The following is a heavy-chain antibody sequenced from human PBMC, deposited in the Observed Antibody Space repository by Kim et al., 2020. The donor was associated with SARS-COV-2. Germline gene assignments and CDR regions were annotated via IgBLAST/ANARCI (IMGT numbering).Heavy chain of an antibody. J-gene: IGHJ6*02. CDR3: ASGEAYYYYFYGMDV. D-gene: IGHD7-27*01. Sequence: GSGKGRFTIPRDNSQTSLYLQMNSLRAEDTAVYYCASGEAYYYYFYGMDVWGQGTTVTVSS. V-gene: IGHV3-21*01.